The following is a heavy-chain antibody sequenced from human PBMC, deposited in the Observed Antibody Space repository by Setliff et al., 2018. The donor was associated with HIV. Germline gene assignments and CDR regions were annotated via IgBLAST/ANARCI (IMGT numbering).Heavy chain of an antibody. J-gene: IGHJ4*02. Sequence: LRLSCAASGFTFSDYYMSWIRQAPGKGLEWISYISRGGRTKYYADSVKGRFTISRDNAKNSLYLQMNSLRAEDTTIYYCARDLAEMDFFDSWGQGTLVTVSS. CDR3: ARDLAEMDFFDS. CDR2: ISRGGRTK. CDR1: GFTFSDYY. V-gene: IGHV3-11*04.